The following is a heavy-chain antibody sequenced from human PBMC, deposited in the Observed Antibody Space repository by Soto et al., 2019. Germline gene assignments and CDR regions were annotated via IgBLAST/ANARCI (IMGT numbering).Heavy chain of an antibody. CDR1: GFTFSSYA. Sequence: PGGSLRLSCAASGFTFSSYAMSWVRQAPGKGLEWVSAISGSGGSTYYADSVKGRFTISRDNSKNTLYLQMNSLRAEDTAVYYCAKGSVRYYYDSSGPVHTFDIWGQGTMVTVSS. CDR3: AKGSVRYYYDSSGPVHTFDI. V-gene: IGHV3-23*01. J-gene: IGHJ3*02. D-gene: IGHD3-22*01. CDR2: ISGSGGST.